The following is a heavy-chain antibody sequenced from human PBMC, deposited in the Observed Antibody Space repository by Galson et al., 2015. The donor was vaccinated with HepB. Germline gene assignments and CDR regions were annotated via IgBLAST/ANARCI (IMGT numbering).Heavy chain of an antibody. V-gene: IGHV3-33*01. CDR3: ARVRSPYYDFWSGPGY. J-gene: IGHJ4*02. D-gene: IGHD3-3*01. Sequence: SLRLSCAASGFTFRNYVMHWVRQAPGKGPEWVAVIWYDGRNKYYADSVRGRFTTSRDNSKNTLYLQMDSLRAEDTAVYYCARVRSPYYDFWSGPGYWGQGTLVTVSS. CDR1: GFTFRNYV. CDR2: IWYDGRNK.